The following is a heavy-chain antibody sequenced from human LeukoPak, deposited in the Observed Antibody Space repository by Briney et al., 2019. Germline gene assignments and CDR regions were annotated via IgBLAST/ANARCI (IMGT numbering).Heavy chain of an antibody. V-gene: IGHV3-30*18. CDR2: ISYDGSNK. CDR1: GFTFSSYG. D-gene: IGHD6-19*01. CDR3: AKDLGEQWLPPDY. Sequence: GRSLRLSCAASGFTFSSYGMHWVRQAPGKGLEWVAVISYDGSNKYYADSVKGRFTISRDNSKNTLYLQMNSPGAEDTAVYYCAKDLGEQWLPPDYWGQGTLVTVSS. J-gene: IGHJ4*02.